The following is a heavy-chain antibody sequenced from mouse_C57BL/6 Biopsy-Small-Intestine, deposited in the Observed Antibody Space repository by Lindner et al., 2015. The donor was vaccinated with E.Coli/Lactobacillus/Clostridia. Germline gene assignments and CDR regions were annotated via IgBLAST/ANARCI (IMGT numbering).Heavy chain of an antibody. CDR2: MNPNSGNT. J-gene: IGHJ1*01. D-gene: IGHD1-1*01. V-gene: IGHV1-81*01. CDR1: GYTFTSFD. CDR3: ARGSDDYGDDVRGMDV. Sequence: SVKVSCKASGYTFTSFDINWVRQATGQGLEWMGWMNPNSGNTGYAEKFQGRVTMTRDTSTSTAYMEVAGLKSEDTAVYYCARGSDDYGDDVRGMDVWGQGTTVTVSS.